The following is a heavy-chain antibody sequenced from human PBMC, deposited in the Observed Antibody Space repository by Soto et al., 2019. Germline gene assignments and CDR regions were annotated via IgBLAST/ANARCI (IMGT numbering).Heavy chain of an antibody. CDR1: AYTFTSYG. J-gene: IGHJ4*02. CDR3: ATTAFSLLPFVY. Sequence: GASVKVSCKAPAYTFTSYGISWVRQAPGQGLEWMGWISAYNGNTNYAQKLQGRVTMTTDTSTSTAYMELRSLRSDDTAVYYRATTAFSLLPFVYWGQGTLVTVSS. V-gene: IGHV1-18*01. CDR2: ISAYNGNT. D-gene: IGHD2-21*02.